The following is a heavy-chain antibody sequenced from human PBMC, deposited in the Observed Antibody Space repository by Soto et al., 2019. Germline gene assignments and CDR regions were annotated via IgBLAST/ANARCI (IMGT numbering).Heavy chain of an antibody. CDR3: LIAVARYFAPQY. V-gene: IGHV3-21*01. CDR1: VFTFSTYS. Sequence: VGSLRLSCASSVFTFSTYSMNWVRHSPGKWLEWVSYISSSSTYIYYADSVKGRFTISRDNAKNSLYLQMNSLRAEDTAVYYCLIAVARYFAPQYLGQGTLVTVTS. D-gene: IGHD6-19*01. CDR2: ISSSSTYI. J-gene: IGHJ4*02.